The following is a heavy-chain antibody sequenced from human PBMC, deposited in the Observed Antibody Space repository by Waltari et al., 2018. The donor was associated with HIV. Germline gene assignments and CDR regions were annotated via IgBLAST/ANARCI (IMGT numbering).Heavy chain of an antibody. V-gene: IGHV3-23*01. CDR2: ISGSGGST. Sequence: EVQLLESGGGLVQPGGSLRLSCAASGFTFSSYAMRWVRQAPGKGLEWVSAISGSGGSTYYADSVKGRFTISRDNSKNTLYLQMNSLRAEDTAVYYCAKGLEVVPAAPGSFDYWGQGTLVTVSS. J-gene: IGHJ4*02. D-gene: IGHD2-2*01. CDR1: GFTFSSYA. CDR3: AKGLEVVPAAPGSFDY.